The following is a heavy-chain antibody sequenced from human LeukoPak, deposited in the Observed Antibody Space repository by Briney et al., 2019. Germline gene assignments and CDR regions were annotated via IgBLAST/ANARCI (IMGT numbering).Heavy chain of an antibody. Sequence: GGSLRLSCAASGFTFSNYWIHWVRQAPGKGLVWVSRIDNAGSITTYADSVKGRFTISRDNAENTLYLQMNSLRAEDTAVYYCARDTYYYDSSGYYYDDYWGQGTLVTVSS. CDR3: ARDTYYYDSSGYYYDDY. V-gene: IGHV3-74*03. CDR1: GFTFSNYW. D-gene: IGHD3-22*01. J-gene: IGHJ4*02. CDR2: IDNAGSIT.